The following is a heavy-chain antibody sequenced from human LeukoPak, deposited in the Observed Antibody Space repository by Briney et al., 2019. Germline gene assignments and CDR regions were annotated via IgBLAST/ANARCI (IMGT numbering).Heavy chain of an antibody. J-gene: IGHJ5*02. CDR2: VYSSGST. CDR3: AKRAITTAGDLWFDP. V-gene: IGHV4-59*08. CDR1: GGSISNNY. Sequence: SETLSLTCTVSGGSISNNYWGWIRQPPGKGLEYIGHVYSSGSTVYNPSIKSRVTISIDTSKNQFSLKISSGTAADTAVYYCAKRAITTAGDLWFDPWGQGTLVTVSS. D-gene: IGHD6-13*01.